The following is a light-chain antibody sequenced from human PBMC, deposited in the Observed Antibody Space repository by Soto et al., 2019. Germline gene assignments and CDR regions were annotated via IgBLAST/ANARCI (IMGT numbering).Light chain of an antibody. CDR1: SSDVGSYDL. Sequence: QSALTQPASVSGSPGQSITISCTGTSSDVGSYDLVSWYQQYPGKAPKLMIYEVSKRPSGVSNRFSGSKSGSTASLTISGLQAEDEADYYCCSYAGSTTLIFGGGTKVNVL. CDR3: CSYAGSTTLI. CDR2: EVS. J-gene: IGLJ2*01. V-gene: IGLV2-23*02.